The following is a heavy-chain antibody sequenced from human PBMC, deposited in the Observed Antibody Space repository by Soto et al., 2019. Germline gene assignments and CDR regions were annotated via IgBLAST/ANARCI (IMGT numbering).Heavy chain of an antibody. CDR2: IRNKANSYTT. CDR1: GFTFSDHY. J-gene: IGHJ3*02. CDR3: ARAVRESSTWSDDAFDI. Sequence: EVQLVESGGDLVQPGGSLRLSCAASGFTFSDHYMDWVRQAPGKGLEWVGRIRNKANSYTTEYAASVKGKFTISRDDSKNTLYLQMNSLKTEDTAVYYCARAVRESSTWSDDAFDIWGQGTMVTVSS. V-gene: IGHV3-72*01. D-gene: IGHD6-13*01.